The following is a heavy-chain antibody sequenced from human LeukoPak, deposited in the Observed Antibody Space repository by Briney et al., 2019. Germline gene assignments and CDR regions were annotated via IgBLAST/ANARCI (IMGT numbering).Heavy chain of an antibody. V-gene: IGHV1-2*02. CDR1: GYTFTGYY. Sequence: GASVKVSCKASGYTFTGYYMHWVRQAPGQGLEWMGWINPNSGGTNYAQKFQGRVTMTRDTSISTAYMELSRLRSDDTAVYYCARDLPGIAVAGTRDYWGQGTLVTVSS. J-gene: IGHJ4*02. CDR2: INPNSGGT. D-gene: IGHD6-19*01. CDR3: ARDLPGIAVAGTRDY.